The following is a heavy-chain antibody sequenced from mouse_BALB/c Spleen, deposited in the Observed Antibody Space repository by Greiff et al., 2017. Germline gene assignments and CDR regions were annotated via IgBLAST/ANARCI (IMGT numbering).Heavy chain of an antibody. CDR3: ATLSYYGSSPFAY. CDR2: ISSGGGST. J-gene: IGHJ3*01. V-gene: IGHV5-12-1*01. CDR1: GFAFSSYD. Sequence: EVMLVESGGGLVKPGGSLKLSCAASGFAFSSYDMSWVRQTPEKRLEWVAYISSGGGSTYYPDTVKGRFTISRDNAKNTLYLQMSSLKSEDTAMYYCATLSYYGSSPFAYWGQGTLVTVSA. D-gene: IGHD1-1*01.